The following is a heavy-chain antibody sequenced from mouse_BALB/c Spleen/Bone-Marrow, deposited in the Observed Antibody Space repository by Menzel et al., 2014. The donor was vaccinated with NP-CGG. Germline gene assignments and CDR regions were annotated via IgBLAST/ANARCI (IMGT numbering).Heavy chain of an antibody. D-gene: IGHD2-3*01. CDR1: GFDFSRYW. J-gene: IGHJ3*01. V-gene: IGHV4-1*02. CDR3: ARLGYYGWFAY. CDR2: INPESNTI. Sequence: EVQLVESGGGLVQPGGSLKLSCAASGFDFSRYWMSRVRQAPGKGLQWIGEINPESNTINYTPSLKDKFIISRDNAKNTLYLQMSKVRSEDTALYCCARLGYYGWFAYWGQGTLVTVSA.